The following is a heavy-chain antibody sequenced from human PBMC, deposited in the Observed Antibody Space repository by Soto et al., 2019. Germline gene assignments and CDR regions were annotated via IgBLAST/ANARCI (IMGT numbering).Heavy chain of an antibody. D-gene: IGHD3-3*01. CDR1: GFTFSRDS. V-gene: IGHV3-48*02. CDR3: ARKGVDFDY. Sequence: GSLRPSCAASGFTFSRDSMNWVRQAPGKGLEWISYISTTSSSVYYADSVKGRFTISRDNAKNSLFLQMNSLRDEDTAVYYCARKGVDFDYWGQGALVTVS. CDR2: ISTTSSSV. J-gene: IGHJ4*02.